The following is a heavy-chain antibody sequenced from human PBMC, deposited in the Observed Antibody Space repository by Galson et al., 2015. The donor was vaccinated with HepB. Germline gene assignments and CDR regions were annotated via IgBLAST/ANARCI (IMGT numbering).Heavy chain of an antibody. V-gene: IGHV3-13*01. CDR2: IGAIGDT. Sequence: SLRLSCAASGFTFSDYDMHWVRQRTGNSLEWVSVIGAIGDTSYVDSVQGRFSISRENAKNSLYLRLNDLRAGDTALYYCARGNATTGGAFDIWGQGTMVTVSS. J-gene: IGHJ3*02. D-gene: IGHD4-11*01. CDR3: ARGNATTGGAFDI. CDR1: GFTFSDYD.